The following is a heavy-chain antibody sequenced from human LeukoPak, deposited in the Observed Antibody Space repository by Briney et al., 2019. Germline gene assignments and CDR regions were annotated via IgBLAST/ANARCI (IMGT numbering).Heavy chain of an antibody. CDR3: AKDISGWYGSFAFDI. J-gene: IGHJ3*02. Sequence: PGGSLRLSCVGSGLIFEDYAMHWVRQTPGKGLEWVSGISWDSGRIGYGDSVKGRFTISRDNSKNTLYLQMNSLRAEDTAVYYCAKDISGWYGSFAFDIWGQGTMVTVSS. V-gene: IGHV3-9*01. CDR2: ISWDSGRI. D-gene: IGHD6-19*01. CDR1: GLIFEDYA.